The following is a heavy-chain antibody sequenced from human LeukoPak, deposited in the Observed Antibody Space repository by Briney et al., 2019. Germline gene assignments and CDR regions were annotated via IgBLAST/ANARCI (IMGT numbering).Heavy chain of an antibody. CDR1: GFTFSSYG. CDR2: ISYDESDK. CDR3: ASSKQSYSSSWYYFDY. V-gene: IGHV3-30*03. Sequence: GGSLRLSCAASGFTFSSYGMHWVRQAPGKGLEWVAVISYDESDKYYADSVKGRFTISRDNSKNTLYLQMNSLRAEDTAVYYCASSKQSYSSSWYYFDYWGQGTLVTVSS. J-gene: IGHJ4*02. D-gene: IGHD6-13*01.